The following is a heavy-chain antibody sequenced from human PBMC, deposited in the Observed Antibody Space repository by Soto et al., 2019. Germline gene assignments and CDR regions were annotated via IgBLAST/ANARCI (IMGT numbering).Heavy chain of an antibody. D-gene: IGHD3-3*01. CDR3: AKEPTPPIYYDFWSGYYPFDY. J-gene: IGHJ4*02. Sequence: GGSLRLSCAASGFTFSSYAMSWVRQAPGKGLEWVSAISGSGGSTYYADSVKGRFTISRDNSKNTLYLQMNSLRAEDTAVYYCAKEPTPPIYYDFWSGYYPFDYWGQGTLVTVSS. CDR1: GFTFSSYA. V-gene: IGHV3-23*01. CDR2: ISGSGGST.